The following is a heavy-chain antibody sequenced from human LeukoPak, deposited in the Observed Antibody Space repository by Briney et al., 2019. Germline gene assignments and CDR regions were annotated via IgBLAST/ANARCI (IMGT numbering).Heavy chain of an antibody. CDR1: GGSISSYY. J-gene: IGHJ5*02. CDR3: ARRGGFGGYDSGNWFDP. V-gene: IGHV4-4*09. CDR2: IYTSEST. D-gene: IGHD5-12*01. Sequence: SETLSLTCTVSGGSISSYYWSWIRQPPGKGLEWIGYIYTSESTNYNPSLKSRVTISVDTSKSQFSLKLSSVTAADTAVYYCARRGGFGGYDSGNWFDPWGQGTLVTVSS.